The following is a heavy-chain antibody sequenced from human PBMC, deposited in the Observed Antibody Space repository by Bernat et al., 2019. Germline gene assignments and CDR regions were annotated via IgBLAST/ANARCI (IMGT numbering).Heavy chain of an antibody. CDR2: INHEGVT. Sequence: QVQLQQWGAGLLKPSETLSLTCAVYGGSFSGYYWGWIRQSPGKGLEWIGEINHEGVTNYNPSLKSRATISVDTSKNQFSQKLTSMTAADTTVYYCARAPLYCNTGGTGSCYSGWFDYWGQGSLVTVSS. V-gene: IGHV4-34*01. CDR1: GGSFSGYY. J-gene: IGHJ4*02. D-gene: IGHD2-8*01. CDR3: ARAPLYCNTGGTGSCYSGWFDY.